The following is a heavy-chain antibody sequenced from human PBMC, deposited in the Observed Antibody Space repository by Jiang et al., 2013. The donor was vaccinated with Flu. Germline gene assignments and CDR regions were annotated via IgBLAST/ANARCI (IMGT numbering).Heavy chain of an antibody. CDR2: IDPSDSNT. V-gene: IGHV5-10-1*01. D-gene: IGHD6-13*01. Sequence: GAEVKKPGESLRISCKVSGYSFTSYWISWVRQMPGKGLEWMGRIDPSDSNTKYSPSFQGHVIISADKSITTAYLQWSSLKASDAAIYYCARRVRAADHYGMDVWGKGTTVTVSS. J-gene: IGHJ6*04. CDR1: GYSFTSYW. CDR3: ARRVRAADHYGMDV.